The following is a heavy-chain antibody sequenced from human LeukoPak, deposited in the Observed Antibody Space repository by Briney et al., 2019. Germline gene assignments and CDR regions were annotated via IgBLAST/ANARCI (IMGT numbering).Heavy chain of an antibody. V-gene: IGHV3-23*01. CDR1: GDIFSSYA. CDR2: IGGGGKTT. D-gene: IGHD3-9*01. CDR3: AKDQHDILTGSDY. J-gene: IGHJ4*02. Sequence: GGSLRLSCVASGDIFSSYAINWVRQAPGKGLEWVSAIGGGGKTTYYADSVKGRFTVSRDNSKNTLYLQMNSLRAEDTAVYYCAKDQHDILTGSDYWGQGTLVTVSS.